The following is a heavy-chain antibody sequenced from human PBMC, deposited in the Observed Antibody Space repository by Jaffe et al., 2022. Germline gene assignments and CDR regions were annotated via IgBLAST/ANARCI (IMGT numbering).Heavy chain of an antibody. D-gene: IGHD5-12*01. CDR1: GFTFSSYS. V-gene: IGHV3-21*01. CDR2: ISSSSSYI. J-gene: IGHJ4*02. Sequence: EVQLVESGGGLVKPGGSLRLSCAASGFTFSSYSMNWVRQAPGKGLEWVSSISSSSSYIYYADSVKGRFTISRDNAKNSLYLQMNSLRAEDTAVYYCATGPFIKREYSGYDYSTSDYWGQGTLVTVSS. CDR3: ATGPFIKREYSGYDYSTSDY.